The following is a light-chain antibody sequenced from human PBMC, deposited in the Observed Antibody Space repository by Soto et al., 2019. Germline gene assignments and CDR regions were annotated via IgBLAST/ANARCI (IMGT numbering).Light chain of an antibody. CDR3: FSYAGSPTSYV. CDR2: DVS. J-gene: IGLJ1*01. Sequence: QSVLTQPASVSGSPGQSITISCTGTSSDVGGHNSVSWYRQDPGKAPKLMIYDVSNRPSGVSDRFSGSKSGNTASLTISGLQADDEADYYCFSYAGSPTSYVFGTGTKVTVL. V-gene: IGLV2-23*02. CDR1: SSDVGGHNS.